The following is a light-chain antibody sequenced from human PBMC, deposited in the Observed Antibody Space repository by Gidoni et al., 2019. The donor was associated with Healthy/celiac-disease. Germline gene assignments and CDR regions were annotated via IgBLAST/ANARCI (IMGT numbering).Light chain of an antibody. J-gene: IGKJ2*02. V-gene: IGKV3-15*01. CDR1: QSVSSN. CDR3: QQYNNWPGT. Sequence: EIVMTQYPATLSVSPGERAPLSCRASQSVSSNLAWYQQKPGQAPRLLIYGASTRATGIPARFSGSGSGTEFTLTISSLQSEDFAVYCCQQYNNWPGTFGQGTKLEIK. CDR2: GAS.